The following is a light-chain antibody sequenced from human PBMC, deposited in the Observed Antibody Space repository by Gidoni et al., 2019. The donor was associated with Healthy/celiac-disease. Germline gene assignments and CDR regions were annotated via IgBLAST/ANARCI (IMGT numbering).Light chain of an antibody. CDR2: DSS. CDR3: RQFNSYPLT. V-gene: IGKV1-13*02. J-gene: IGKJ4*01. Sequence: AIQFAQSPSSLSASAGDSATITCRASQGISSALAWYQQKPGKAPKLLLYDSSSLESGVPSRFSGSGSGTDFTLTISSLQPEDFATYYCRQFNSYPLTFGGXTKVEI. CDR1: QGISSA.